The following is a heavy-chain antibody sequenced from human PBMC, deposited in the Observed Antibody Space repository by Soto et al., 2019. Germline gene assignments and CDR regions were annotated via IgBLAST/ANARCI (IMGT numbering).Heavy chain of an antibody. J-gene: IGHJ4*02. Sequence: QVQLVESGGGVVQPGRSLRLSCAASGFTFSSYGMHWVRQAPGKGLEWVAVISYDGSNKYYADSVKGRFTISRDNSKNTLYLQMNSLRAEDTAVYYCAKGGGDGYTFRHWGQGTLVTVSS. CDR3: AKGGGDGYTFRH. D-gene: IGHD3-16*01. CDR1: GFTFSSYG. CDR2: ISYDGSNK. V-gene: IGHV3-30*18.